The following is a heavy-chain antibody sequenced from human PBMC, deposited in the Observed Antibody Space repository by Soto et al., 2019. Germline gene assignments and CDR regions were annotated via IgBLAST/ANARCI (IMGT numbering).Heavy chain of an antibody. D-gene: IGHD3-3*01. J-gene: IGHJ6*02. V-gene: IGHV3-48*02. CDR3: ARERIFGVVISSMDV. CDR1: GFTFSSYS. Sequence: PGGSLRLSCAASGFTFSSYSMNWVRQAPGKGLEWVSYISSSSTIYYADSVKGRFTISRDNAKNSLYLQMNSLRDEDTAVYYCARERIFGVVISSMDVWGQGTTVTVSS. CDR2: ISSSSTI.